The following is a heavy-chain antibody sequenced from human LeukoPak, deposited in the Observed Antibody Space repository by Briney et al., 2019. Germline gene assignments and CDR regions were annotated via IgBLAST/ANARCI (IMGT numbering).Heavy chain of an antibody. D-gene: IGHD3-10*01. CDR3: ARERSWFGESGGHNWFDP. CDR1: GYTFTSYG. Sequence: ASVKVSCKASGYTFTSYGIGWVRQAPGQGLEWMGWISAYNDNTNYAQKLQGRVTMTTDTSTSTAYMELGSLRSDDTAVYYCARERSWFGESGGHNWFDPWGQGTLVTVSS. CDR2: ISAYNDNT. V-gene: IGHV1-18*01. J-gene: IGHJ5*02.